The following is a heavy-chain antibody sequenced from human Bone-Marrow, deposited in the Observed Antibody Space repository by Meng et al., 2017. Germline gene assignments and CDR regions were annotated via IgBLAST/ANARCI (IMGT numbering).Heavy chain of an antibody. Sequence: GESLKISCAASGFTFSSYAMHWVRQAPGKGLEWVAVISYDGSNKYYADSVKGRFTISRDNSKNTLYLQMNSLRAEDTAVYYCARDRAAVAGTPLYYFDYWGQGTLVTVSS. CDR3: ARDRAAVAGTPLYYFDY. D-gene: IGHD6-19*01. CDR1: GFTFSSYA. J-gene: IGHJ4*02. V-gene: IGHV3-30*01. CDR2: ISYDGSNK.